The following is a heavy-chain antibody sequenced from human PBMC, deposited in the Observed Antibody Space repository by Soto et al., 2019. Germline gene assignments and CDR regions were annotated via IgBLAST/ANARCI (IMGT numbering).Heavy chain of an antibody. Sequence: VGSLRLSCAASGSTFSSYSMTWVRQAPGKGLEWVSGISDSGGNTWYADSVKGRFTISRDNSKNTLFLQMNSLRAEDTAVYFCSKWSGFGDAWGQGTLVTVSS. J-gene: IGHJ5*02. CDR1: GSTFSSYS. V-gene: IGHV3-23*01. CDR3: SKWSGFGDA. CDR2: ISDSGGNT. D-gene: IGHD3-10*01.